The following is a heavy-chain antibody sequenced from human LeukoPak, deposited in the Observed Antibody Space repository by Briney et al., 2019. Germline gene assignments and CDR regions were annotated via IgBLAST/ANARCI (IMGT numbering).Heavy chain of an antibody. V-gene: IGHV3-23*01. J-gene: IGHJ4*01. CDR2: FIAGGDT. Sequence: GGSLRLSCVASGFTFRSYAMAWVRQAPGKGLEQGLEWVASFIAGGDTFYADSVKGRFTISRDNSRNTLYLQMNRLRAEDTDIYYCASGSTPGSGYYFDSWGPGTLVTVSS. CDR1: GFTFRSYA. D-gene: IGHD3-22*01. CDR3: ASGSTPGSGYYFDS.